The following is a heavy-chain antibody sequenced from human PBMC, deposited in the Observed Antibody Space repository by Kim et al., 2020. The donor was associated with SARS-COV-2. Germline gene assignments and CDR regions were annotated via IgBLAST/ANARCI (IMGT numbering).Heavy chain of an antibody. V-gene: IGHV3-53*01. CDR1: GFTVSSNY. CDR2: IYSGGST. CDR3: ASPGIAAAGPRGGAFDI. J-gene: IGHJ3*02. D-gene: IGHD6-13*01. Sequence: GGSLRLSCAASGFTVSSNYMSWVRQAPGKGLEWVSVIYSGGSTYYADSVKGRFTISRDNSKNTLYLQMNSLRAEDTAVYYCASPGIAAAGPRGGAFDIWGQGTMVTVSS.